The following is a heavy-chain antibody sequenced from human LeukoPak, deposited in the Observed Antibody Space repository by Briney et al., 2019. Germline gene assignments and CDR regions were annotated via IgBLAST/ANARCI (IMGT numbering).Heavy chain of an antibody. V-gene: IGHV3-33*06. CDR3: AKDAQRGFDFSNSLES. Sequence: GGSLRLSCTTSGFTFSHFGMHWVRQAPGKGLEWVAVIWSDATEEYYGDSVKGRFTISRDNSDNTVYLQMNSLRVEDTAVYYCAKDAQRGFDFSNSLESWGQGTVVTVSS. CDR2: IWSDATEE. CDR1: GFTFSHFG. D-gene: IGHD4-11*01. J-gene: IGHJ4*02.